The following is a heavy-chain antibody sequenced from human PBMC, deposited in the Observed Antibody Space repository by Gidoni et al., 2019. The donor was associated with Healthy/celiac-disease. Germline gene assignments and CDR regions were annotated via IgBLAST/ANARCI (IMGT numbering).Heavy chain of an antibody. CDR3: ARGGGNFDY. CDR1: GFTSGSYW. V-gene: IGHV3-7*01. J-gene: IGHJ4*02. Sequence: EVQLVESGGGLVQPGGSLRLSCAASGFTSGSYWMSWVRQATGKGLEWLANIKQDGSHKNYLDSVKCRFTISRDNAKTSLYLQMNSLRAEDTAVYYCARGGGNFDYWGQGTLVTVSS. CDR2: IKQDGSHK. D-gene: IGHD3-16*01.